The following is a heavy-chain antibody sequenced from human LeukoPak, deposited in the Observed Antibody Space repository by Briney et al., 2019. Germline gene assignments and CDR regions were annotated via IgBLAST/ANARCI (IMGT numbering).Heavy chain of an antibody. J-gene: IGHJ4*02. CDR3: ARDLGFTVVTGAFDY. CDR1: GFTLCRYI. D-gene: IGHD4-23*01. Sequence: PGGSPRLSCAASGFTLCRYIMRWVPHAPGKRLEWGSSIRSTSSYIYYADSVKGRFAISRDNAKNSLYLQMNSLRAEDTAVYYCARDLGFTVVTGAFDYWGQGTLVTVSS. V-gene: IGHV3-21*01. CDR2: IRSTSSYI.